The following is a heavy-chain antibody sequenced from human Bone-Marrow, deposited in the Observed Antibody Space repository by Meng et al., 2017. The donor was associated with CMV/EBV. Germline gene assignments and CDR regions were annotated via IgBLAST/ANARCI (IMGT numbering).Heavy chain of an antibody. J-gene: IGHJ5*02. CDR3: ARGRWDNWFDP. D-gene: IGHD5-24*01. Sequence: LPVTVSGGSISSYWYNWIRQTAGKGLEWLGRMYVSGSTNSNPSLEGRLTLSIDTSKNQFSLNLTSVTAADTAVYYCARGRWDNWFDPWGQGTLVTVSS. CDR2: MYVSGST. V-gene: IGHV4-4*07. CDR1: GGSISSYW.